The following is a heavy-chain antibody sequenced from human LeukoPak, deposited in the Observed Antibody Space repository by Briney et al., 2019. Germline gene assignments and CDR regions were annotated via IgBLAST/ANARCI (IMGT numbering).Heavy chain of an antibody. CDR3: TRLNWVMSATSPLTGFDS. CDR1: GFTFYSYT. D-gene: IGHD2-21*01. CDR2: ISNSGATT. V-gene: IGHV3-23*01. J-gene: IGHJ5*01. Sequence: GGSLRLSCAGSGFTFYSYTMTWVRQAPGKGLEWVSSISNSGATTYYADSVKGRFTISRDNAKNSLYLQMNSLRVDDTAVYYCTRLNWVMSATSPLTGFDSWGQGTLVTVSS.